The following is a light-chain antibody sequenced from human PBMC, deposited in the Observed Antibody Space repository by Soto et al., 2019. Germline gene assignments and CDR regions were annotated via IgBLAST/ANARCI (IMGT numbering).Light chain of an antibody. CDR3: LQDHDDSWT. Sequence: ASQMTQSPSSLSASVRDRITITCRASRDIGSDLSWYQQKQGKAPTLLIYAASHLPSGVPSRFRGSRSGTEFTLTVSSLQPADFATDYCLQDHDDSWTFGQGTKVDIK. CDR2: AAS. V-gene: IGKV1-6*01. J-gene: IGKJ1*01. CDR1: RDIGSD.